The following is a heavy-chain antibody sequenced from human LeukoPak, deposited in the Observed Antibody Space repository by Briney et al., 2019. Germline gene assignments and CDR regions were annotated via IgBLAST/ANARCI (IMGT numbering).Heavy chain of an antibody. Sequence: ASVKVSCKASGYTFTSYGINWVRQAPGQGLEWMGWISAYNGNTNYAQKFQGRVTMTRDTSTSTVYMELSSLTSDDTAVYFCARSDYNDYRGLGFWGQGTLVTVSS. CDR2: ISAYNGNT. V-gene: IGHV1-18*01. D-gene: IGHD4-11*01. CDR1: GYTFTSYG. J-gene: IGHJ4*02. CDR3: ARSDYNDYRGLGF.